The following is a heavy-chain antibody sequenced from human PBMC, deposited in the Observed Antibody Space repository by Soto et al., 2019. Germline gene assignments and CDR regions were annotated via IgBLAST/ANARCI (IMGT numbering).Heavy chain of an antibody. Sequence: GGSLRLSCAASGFTFSSYGMHWVRQAPGKGLEWVAVISYDGSNKYYADSVKGRFAISRDNSKNTLYLQMNSLRAEDTAVYYCAKDRGMVGGVALVFDYWGQGTLVTVSS. J-gene: IGHJ4*02. V-gene: IGHV3-30*18. CDR1: GFTFSSYG. CDR2: ISYDGSNK. CDR3: AKDRGMVGGVALVFDY. D-gene: IGHD3-10*01.